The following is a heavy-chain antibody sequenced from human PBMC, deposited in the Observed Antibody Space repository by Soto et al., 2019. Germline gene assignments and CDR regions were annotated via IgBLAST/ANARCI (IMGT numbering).Heavy chain of an antibody. CDR2: INSDGSST. Sequence: GGSLRLSCAASGFTFSSYWMHWVRQAPGKGLVWVSRINSDGSSTGYADYVKGRFTISRDNAKNTLYLQMNSLRAEDTAVYYCAIRASYYDSSGYFDYWGQGTLVTVSS. D-gene: IGHD3-22*01. CDR1: GFTFSSYW. J-gene: IGHJ4*02. V-gene: IGHV3-74*01. CDR3: AIRASYYDSSGYFDY.